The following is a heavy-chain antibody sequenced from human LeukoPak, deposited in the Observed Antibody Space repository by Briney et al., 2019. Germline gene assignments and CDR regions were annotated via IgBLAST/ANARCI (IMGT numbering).Heavy chain of an antibody. CDR1: GFTFSSYA. CDR2: INTDGNSI. D-gene: IGHD1-26*01. J-gene: IGHJ4*02. Sequence: PGGSLRLSCAAPGFTFSSYAMSWVRQAPGKGLVWVSRINTDGNSINYADSVKGRFTISRDNAKNTVYLQMTSPRPDDTAVYYCVADSGSRSGGDYWGQGTLVTVSS. CDR3: VADSGSRSGGDY. V-gene: IGHV3-74*01.